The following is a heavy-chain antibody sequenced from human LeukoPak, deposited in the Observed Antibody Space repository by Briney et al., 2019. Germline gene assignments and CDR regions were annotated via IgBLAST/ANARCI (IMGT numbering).Heavy chain of an antibody. Sequence: GVLSLSCAASGFTFSSYSMNWVRQAPGKGLEWVSSISSSSSYIYYADSVKGRFTISRDNAKNSLYLQIHSLRAEDTAVYYCARDRYNNSDAFDIWGQGTMVTVSS. V-gene: IGHV3-21*01. J-gene: IGHJ3*02. CDR1: GFTFSSYS. CDR2: ISSSSSYI. CDR3: ARDRYNNSDAFDI. D-gene: IGHD4-11*01.